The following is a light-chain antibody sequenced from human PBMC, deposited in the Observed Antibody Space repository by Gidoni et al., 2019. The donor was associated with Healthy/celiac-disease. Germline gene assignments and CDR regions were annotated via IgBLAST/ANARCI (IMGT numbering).Light chain of an antibody. CDR3: QQYGSSPLI. V-gene: IGKV3-20*01. CDR1: QSFSSSY. Sequence: EIVLTQSPGTLSLSPGERATLPFRASQSFSSSYLAGYQQKPRHAPRLLLYGAPSRSTGSPDRCSGSGSGTAVTLTISRLVPEEFAVYYCQQYGSSPLIFXGXTKVEIK. J-gene: IGKJ4*01. CDR2: GAP.